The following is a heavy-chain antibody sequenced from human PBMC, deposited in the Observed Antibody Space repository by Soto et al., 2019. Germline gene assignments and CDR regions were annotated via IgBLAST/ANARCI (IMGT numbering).Heavy chain of an antibody. CDR2: ISGSGGST. V-gene: IGHV3-23*01. CDR3: ARGPGYYFDY. J-gene: IGHJ4*02. CDR1: GFTFSSYA. Sequence: GRSLRLSCASSGFTFSSYAMSWVRQAPGKGLEWVSVISGSGGSTYYANSVKGRFTISRDNSKNTLYLQMGSLRAEDMAVYYCARGPGYYFDYWGQGTLVTVSS.